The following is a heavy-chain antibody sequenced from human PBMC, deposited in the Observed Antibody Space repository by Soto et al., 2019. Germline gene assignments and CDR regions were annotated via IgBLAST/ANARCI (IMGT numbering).Heavy chain of an antibody. CDR2: IKQDGSEK. J-gene: IGHJ6*03. V-gene: IGHV3-7*01. CDR1: GFTFSSYW. Sequence: GGSLRLSCAASGFTFSSYWMSWVRQAPGKGLEWVANIKQDGSEKYYVDSVKGRFTISRDNAKNSLYLQMNSLRAEDTAVYYCARAQSHIFWSGYHYYYYYMDVWGKGTTVTVSS. CDR3: ARAQSHIFWSGYHYYYYYMDV. D-gene: IGHD3-3*01.